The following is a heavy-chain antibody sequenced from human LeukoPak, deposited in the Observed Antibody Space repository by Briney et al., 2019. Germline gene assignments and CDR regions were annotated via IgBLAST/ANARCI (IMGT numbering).Heavy chain of an antibody. V-gene: IGHV3-30*02. CDR2: IRYGGSNK. CDR1: GFIFSSYG. J-gene: IGHJ4*02. D-gene: IGHD5-24*01. Sequence: GGSLRLSCAASGFIFSSYGMHWVRQAPGKGLEWVTFIRYGGSNKYYADSMKGRFTISRDNSKNTLYLQMNSLRAEDTAVYYCAKGEMATMGLDYWGQGTLVTVSS. CDR3: AKGEMATMGLDY.